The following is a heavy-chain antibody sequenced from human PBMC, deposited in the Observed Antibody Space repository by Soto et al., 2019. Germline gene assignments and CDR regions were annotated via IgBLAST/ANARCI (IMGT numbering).Heavy chain of an antibody. D-gene: IGHD3-3*01. J-gene: IGHJ4*02. CDR1: GFTFSSYA. CDR2: ISGSGGST. CDR3: AKEAITIFGVVLPYNPGY. Sequence: GGSLRLSCAASGFTFSSYAMSWVRQAPGKGLEWVSGISGSGGSTDYADSVKGRFTISRDNSKNTLYLQMNSLRAEDTAIYYCAKEAITIFGVVLPYNPGYWGQGTLVTVSS. V-gene: IGHV3-23*01.